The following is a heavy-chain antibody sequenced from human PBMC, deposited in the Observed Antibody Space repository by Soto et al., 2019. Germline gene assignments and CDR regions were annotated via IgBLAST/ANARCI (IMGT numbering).Heavy chain of an antibody. D-gene: IGHD2-2*01. CDR2: IWYDGSNK. CDR1: GFTFSSYG. J-gene: IGHJ3*02. V-gene: IGHV3-33*01. CDR3: ARGRLVGRFFGRGVPAAMSAFDI. Sequence: PGGSLRLSCAASGFTFSSYGMHWVRQAPGKGLEWVAVIWYDGSNKYYADSVKGRFTISRDNSKNTLYLQMNSLRAEDTAVYYCARGRLVGRFFGRGVPAAMSAFDIWGQGTMVTVSS.